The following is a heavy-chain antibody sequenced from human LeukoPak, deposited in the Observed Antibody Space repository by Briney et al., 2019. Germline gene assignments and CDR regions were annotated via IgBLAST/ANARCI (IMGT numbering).Heavy chain of an antibody. V-gene: IGHV3-74*01. CDR2: INSDGSST. J-gene: IGHJ6*03. CDR1: GFTFSSYW. Sequence: GGSLRLSCAASGFTFSSYWMHWVRQAPGKGLVWVSRINSDGSSTSYADSVKGRFTMSRDNSKNTLYLQMNSLRAEDTAVYYCARSRQPLRYYMDVWGKGTTVTVSS. D-gene: IGHD3-10*01. CDR3: ARSRQPLRYYMDV.